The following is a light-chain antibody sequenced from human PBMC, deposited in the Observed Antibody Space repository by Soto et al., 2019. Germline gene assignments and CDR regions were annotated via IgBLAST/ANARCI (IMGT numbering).Light chain of an antibody. J-gene: IGKJ3*01. CDR1: QGIGNW. CDR2: SAS. V-gene: IGKV1-12*01. Sequence: DIPVTQSPSSVSTSVGDRVTITCRASQGIGNWLAWYQQKPGQAPKLLIFSASSLHSGVPSRFSGRGSGTDFTLTISSLQPEDFATYYCQQANSFPFTFGPGTKVNIK. CDR3: QQANSFPFT.